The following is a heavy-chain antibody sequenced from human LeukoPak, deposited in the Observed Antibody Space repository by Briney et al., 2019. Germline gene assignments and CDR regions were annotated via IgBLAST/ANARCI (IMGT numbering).Heavy chain of an antibody. D-gene: IGHD2/OR15-2a*01. CDR3: AKDPLIVSADH. V-gene: IGHV3-23*01. CDR1: GFTFRSYA. Sequence: GGSLRLSCAASGFTFRSYAMSWVRQAPGKGLEWVSAISGSGGSTYYADSVKGRFTISRDNSKNTLYLQMNSLRPEDRAVYYFAKDPLIVSADHWGRGTLVSVSS. CDR2: ISGSGGST. J-gene: IGHJ4*02.